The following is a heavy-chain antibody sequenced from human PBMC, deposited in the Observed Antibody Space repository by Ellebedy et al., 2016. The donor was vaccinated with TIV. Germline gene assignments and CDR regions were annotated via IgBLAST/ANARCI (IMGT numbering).Heavy chain of an antibody. D-gene: IGHD3-10*01. CDR3: ARRGYGSGRYNWFDP. CDR2: IDHIGST. V-gene: IGHV4-34*01. CDR1: VVPFNDYF. Sequence: SETLSLXCAVYVVPFNDYFLTWIRQPPGKGLEWIGEIDHIGSTNYNPSLKSRVTISVDTSKNQFSLKLSSVTAADTAVYYCARRGYGSGRYNWFDPWGQGTLVTVSS. J-gene: IGHJ5*02.